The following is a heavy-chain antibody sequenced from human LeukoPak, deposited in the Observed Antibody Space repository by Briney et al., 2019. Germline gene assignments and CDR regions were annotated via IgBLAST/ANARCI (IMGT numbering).Heavy chain of an antibody. CDR1: GFTVSSND. J-gene: IGHJ5*02. CDR2: IYSGGST. V-gene: IGHV3-53*01. CDR3: ARSVVMVGGTRWFDP. Sequence: GGSLRLSCAASGFTVSSNDMSWVRQAPGKGLECISVIYSGGSTDYADSVKGRLTISRDNSKNTLYLQMNSLRAEDTAVYYCARSVVMVGGTRWFDPWGQGTLVTVSS. D-gene: IGHD2-15*01.